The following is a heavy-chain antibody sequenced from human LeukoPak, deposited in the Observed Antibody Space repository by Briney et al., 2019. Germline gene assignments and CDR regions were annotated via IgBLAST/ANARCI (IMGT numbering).Heavy chain of an antibody. D-gene: IGHD1-1*01. CDR2: IRNSDGMT. Sequence: GSLRLSCDASGFSINTYTMYWVRQAPGQGLEWVSGIRNSDGMTYYADSVRGRFTISTDNSKNTLYLQMNSLRAEDTALYYCAKGLERESRLDSWGQGTPVTVSS. CDR3: AKGLERESRLDS. CDR1: GFSINTYT. V-gene: IGHV3-23*01. J-gene: IGHJ4*02.